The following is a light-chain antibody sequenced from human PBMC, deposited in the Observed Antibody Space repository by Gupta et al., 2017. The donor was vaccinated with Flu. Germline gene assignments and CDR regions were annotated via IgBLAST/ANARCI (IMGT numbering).Light chain of an antibody. Sequence: LTLSPGESATLFCRASQSLSTPSLSWYQQKPGQGPRLLIFVASRRATGIPDRFSGSGSGTDFTLSISRLEPEDFAVYYCQQYGAAPPRYTFGQGTKLEIK. V-gene: IGKV3-20*01. CDR2: VAS. J-gene: IGKJ2*01. CDR3: QQYGAAPPRYT. CDR1: QSLSTPS.